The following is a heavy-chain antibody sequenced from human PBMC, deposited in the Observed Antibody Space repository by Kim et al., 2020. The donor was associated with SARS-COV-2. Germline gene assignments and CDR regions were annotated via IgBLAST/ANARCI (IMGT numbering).Heavy chain of an antibody. V-gene: IGHV4-34*01. CDR3: ARGRRELLPSWGYYYYGMDV. J-gene: IGHJ6*02. D-gene: IGHD3-10*01. CDR1: GGSFSGYY. Sequence: SETLSLTCAVYGGSFSGYYWSWIRQPPGKGLEWIGEINHSGSTNYNPSLKSRVTISVDTSKNQFSLKLSSVTAADTAVYYCARGRRELLPSWGYYYYGMDVWGQGTTVTVSS. CDR2: INHSGST.